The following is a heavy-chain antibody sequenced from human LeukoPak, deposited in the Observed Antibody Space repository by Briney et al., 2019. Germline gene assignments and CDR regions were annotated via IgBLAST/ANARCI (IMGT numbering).Heavy chain of an antibody. V-gene: IGHV3-30*18. Sequence: PGGSLRLSCAASGFTFSSYGMHWVRQAPGKGLEWVAVISYDGSNKYYADSVKGRFTISRDNSKNTLYLQVNSLRAEDTAVYYCAKDLWLLDYWGQGTLVTVSS. CDR1: GFTFSSYG. CDR2: ISYDGSNK. CDR3: AKDLWLLDY. D-gene: IGHD3-10*01. J-gene: IGHJ4*02.